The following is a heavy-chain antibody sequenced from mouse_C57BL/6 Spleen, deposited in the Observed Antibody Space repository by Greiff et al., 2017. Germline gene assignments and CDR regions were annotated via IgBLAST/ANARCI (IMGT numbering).Heavy chain of an antibody. CDR3: TTGDDARDY. CDR2: IDPENGDT. Sequence: VQLKQPGAELVRPGASVKLSCTASGFNINDDYMHWVKQRPGQGLEWIGWIDPENGDTEYASKFQGKATITADTSSNTAYLQLSSLTSEDTAVYYCTTGDDARDYWGQGTSVTVSS. J-gene: IGHJ4*01. V-gene: IGHV14-4*01. CDR1: GFNINDDY.